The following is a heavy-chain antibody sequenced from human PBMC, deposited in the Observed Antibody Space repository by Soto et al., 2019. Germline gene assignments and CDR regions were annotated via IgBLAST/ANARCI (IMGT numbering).Heavy chain of an antibody. CDR2: INPSGGST. Sequence: QVQLVQSGAEVKKPGASVKVSCKASGYTFTSYYMHWVRQAPGQGLEWMGIINPSGGSTSYAQKFQGSVTMTRDTSTSTVYMELSSLRSEDTAVYYCAREGEGRYLSYWGQGTLVTVSS. J-gene: IGHJ4*02. D-gene: IGHD3-9*01. CDR3: AREGEGRYLSY. V-gene: IGHV1-46*03. CDR1: GYTFTSYY.